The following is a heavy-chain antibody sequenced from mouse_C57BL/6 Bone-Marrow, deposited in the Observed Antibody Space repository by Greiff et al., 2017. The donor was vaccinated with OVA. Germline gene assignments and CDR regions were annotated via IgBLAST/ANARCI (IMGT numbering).Heavy chain of an antibody. CDR3: ARRSGSSPYYAMDY. Sequence: LVESGAELVKPGASVKMSCKASGYTFTTYPIEWMKQNHGKSLEWIGNFHPYNDDTKYNEKFKGKATLTVEKSSSTVYLELSRLTSDDSAVYYCARRSGSSPYYAMDYWGQGTSVTVSS. J-gene: IGHJ4*01. CDR2: FHPYNDDT. D-gene: IGHD1-1*01. CDR1: GYTFTTYP. V-gene: IGHV1-47*01.